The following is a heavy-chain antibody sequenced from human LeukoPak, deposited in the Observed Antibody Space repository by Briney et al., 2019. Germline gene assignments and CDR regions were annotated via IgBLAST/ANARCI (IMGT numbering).Heavy chain of an antibody. CDR2: IKSKTDGGTT. V-gene: IGHV3-15*05. CDR3: ILTYYYDSSGYLEDY. Sequence: PGGSLRLSCAASGFTFSNAWMSGVRQAPGKGLEWVGRIKSKTDGGTTDYAAPVKGRFTISRDDSKNTLYLQMNSLKTEDTAVYYCILTYYYDSSGYLEDYWGQGTLVTVSS. J-gene: IGHJ4*02. CDR1: GFTFSNAW. D-gene: IGHD3-22*01.